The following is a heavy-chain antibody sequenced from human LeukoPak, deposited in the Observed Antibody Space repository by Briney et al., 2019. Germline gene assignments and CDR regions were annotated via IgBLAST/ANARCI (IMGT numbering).Heavy chain of an antibody. CDR2: TYYRSKWYN. CDR3: ARDLIYDSSGYYYFDY. J-gene: IGHJ4*02. D-gene: IGHD3-22*01. CDR1: GDSVSSNSAA. Sequence: SQTLSLTCAISGDSVSSNSAAWNWIRQSPSRGLEWLRRTYYRSKWYNDYAVSVKSRITINPDTSKNQFSLQLNSVTPEDTAVYYCARDLIYDSSGYYYFDYWGQGTLVTVSS. V-gene: IGHV6-1*01.